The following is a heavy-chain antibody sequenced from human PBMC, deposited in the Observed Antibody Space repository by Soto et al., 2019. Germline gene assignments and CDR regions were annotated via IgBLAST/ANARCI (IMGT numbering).Heavy chain of an antibody. CDR3: AGSIAARMSFDP. CDR1: GGSVSSSSYY. Sequence: QVQLQESGPGLVKPSETLSLTCTVSGGSVSSSSYYWSWIRQPPGKGLEWIGYIYYSGSTNYNPSLKSLVTISGDTSKNQFSLKLSSVTAADTAVYYCAGSIAARMSFDPWGQGTLVTVSS. CDR2: IYYSGST. V-gene: IGHV4-61*01. J-gene: IGHJ5*02. D-gene: IGHD6-6*01.